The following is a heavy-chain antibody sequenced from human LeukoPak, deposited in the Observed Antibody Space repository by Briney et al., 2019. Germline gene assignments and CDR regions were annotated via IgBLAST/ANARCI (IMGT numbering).Heavy chain of an antibody. CDR1: GFTFSSYA. Sequence: GGSLRLSCAASGFTFSSYAMSWVRQAAGKGLEWVSAISGSGGSTYYADSVKGRFTISRDNSKNTLYLQMNSLGAEDTAVYYCARGSGRYVMVDWWGQGTLVTVSS. CDR3: ARGSGRYVMVDW. D-gene: IGHD6-19*01. J-gene: IGHJ4*02. CDR2: ISGSGGST. V-gene: IGHV3-23*01.